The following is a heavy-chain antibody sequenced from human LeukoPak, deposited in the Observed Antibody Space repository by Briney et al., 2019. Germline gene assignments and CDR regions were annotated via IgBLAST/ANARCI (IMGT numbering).Heavy chain of an antibody. CDR3: ARGGGITIFGVVTSPDAFDI. V-gene: IGHV1-18*01. CDR2: ISAYNGNT. Sequence: ASVKVSCKASGYTFTSYGISWVRQAPGQGLEWMGWISAYNGNTNYAQKLQGRVTMTTDTSTSTAYMELRSLRSDDTAVYYCARGGGITIFGVVTSPDAFDIWGQGTMVTVSS. D-gene: IGHD3-3*01. CDR1: GYTFTSYG. J-gene: IGHJ3*02.